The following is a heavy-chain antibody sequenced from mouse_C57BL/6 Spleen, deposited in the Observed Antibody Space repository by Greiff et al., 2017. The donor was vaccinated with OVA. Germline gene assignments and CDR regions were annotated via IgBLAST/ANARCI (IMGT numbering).Heavy chain of an antibody. Sequence: QVQLQQSGAELVRPGASVTLSCKASGYTFTDYEVHWVKQTPVHGLEWIGAIDPETGGTAYNQKFKGKAILTADKSSSTAYMELRSLTSEDSAVYYCTYYDYGGWFAYWGQGTLVTVSA. J-gene: IGHJ3*01. D-gene: IGHD2-4*01. V-gene: IGHV1-15*01. CDR2: IDPETGGT. CDR3: TYYDYGGWFAY. CDR1: GYTFTDYE.